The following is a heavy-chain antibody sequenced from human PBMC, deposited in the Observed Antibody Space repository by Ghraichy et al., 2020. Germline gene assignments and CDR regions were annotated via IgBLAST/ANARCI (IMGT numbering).Heavy chain of an antibody. CDR3: ARDTYTNWEVWYYGMDV. CDR1: GFTFSSYW. CDR2: IKQDGSEK. V-gene: IGHV3-7*01. J-gene: IGHJ6*02. Sequence: GGSLRLSCAASGFTFSSYWMSWVRQAPGKGLEWVANIKQDGSEKYYVDSVKGRFTISRDNAKNSLYLQMNSLRAEDTAVYYCARDTYTNWEVWYYGMDVWGQGTTVTVSS. D-gene: IGHD7-27*01.